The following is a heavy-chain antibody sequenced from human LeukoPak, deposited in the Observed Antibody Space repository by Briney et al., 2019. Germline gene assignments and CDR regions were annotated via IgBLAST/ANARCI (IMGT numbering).Heavy chain of an antibody. CDR2: MNPNSGNT. D-gene: IGHD3-22*01. V-gene: IGHV1-8*01. Sequence: ASVKVSCKASGYTFISYDINWVRQATGQGLEWMGWMNPNSGNTGYAQKFQGRVTMTRNTSISTAYMELSSLRSEDTAVYYCARGLYDSSHYYYYGMDVWGQGTTVTVSS. CDR3: ARGLYDSSHYYYYGMDV. CDR1: GYTFISYD. J-gene: IGHJ6*02.